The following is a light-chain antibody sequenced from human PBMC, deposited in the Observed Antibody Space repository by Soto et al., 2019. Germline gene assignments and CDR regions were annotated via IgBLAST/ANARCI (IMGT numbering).Light chain of an antibody. CDR1: SGDVGGYDH. CDR2: DVS. J-gene: IGLJ2*01. CDR3: SSYTTSGSFVV. V-gene: IGLV2-14*01. Sequence: QSVLTQPPSASGSRGQSVTISCTGTSGDVGGYDHVSWYQHHPGKAPKLMISDVSSRPSGVSDRFSGSKSGNTASLTISGLQAGDEATYYCSSYTTSGSFVVFGGGTKLTVL.